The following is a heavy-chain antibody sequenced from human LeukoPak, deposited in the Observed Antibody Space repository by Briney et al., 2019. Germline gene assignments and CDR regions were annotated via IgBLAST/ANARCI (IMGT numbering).Heavy chain of an antibody. J-gene: IGHJ4*02. D-gene: IGHD1-26*01. CDR3: ARNFVGTSTSDFDS. CDR1: GFTFISYW. CDR2: IREDGTIT. Sequence: SGGSLRLSCAASGFTFISYWMHWVRQVPGKGLVWVSRIREDGTITNYEDSVKGRFTIFRDNARNTLYLQMHSLRAEDTAIYYCARNFVGTSTSDFDSWGQGTQVTVSS. V-gene: IGHV3-74*01.